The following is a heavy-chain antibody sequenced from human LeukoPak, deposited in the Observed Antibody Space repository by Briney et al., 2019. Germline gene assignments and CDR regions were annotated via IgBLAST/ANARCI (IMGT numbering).Heavy chain of an antibody. D-gene: IGHD2-15*01. CDR2: INHSGST. CDR1: GGSFSGYY. Sequence: SETLSLTCAVYGGSFSGYYWSWIRQPLRKGLECVGEINHSGSTKYNPPLKSRVTIPVDTSKNQFSLKLSSVTAADTAVYYCARCRRTYTGGGSCNYWGQGTLVTVSS. CDR3: ARCRRTYTGGGSCNY. J-gene: IGHJ4*02. V-gene: IGHV4-34*01.